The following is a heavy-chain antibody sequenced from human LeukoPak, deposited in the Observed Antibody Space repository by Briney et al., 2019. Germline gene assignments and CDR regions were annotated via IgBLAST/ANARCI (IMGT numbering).Heavy chain of an antibody. Sequence: PSETLSLTCTVSGGSISSYYWSWIRQPPGKGLEWIGYIYYSGSTNYNPSLKSRVTISVDTSKNQFSLKLSSVTAADTAVYYCARGRHGITMVRGARGDYYYMDVWGKGTTVTISS. CDR2: IYYSGST. CDR3: ARGRHGITMVRGARGDYYYMDV. CDR1: GGSISSYY. J-gene: IGHJ6*03. V-gene: IGHV4-59*01. D-gene: IGHD3-10*01.